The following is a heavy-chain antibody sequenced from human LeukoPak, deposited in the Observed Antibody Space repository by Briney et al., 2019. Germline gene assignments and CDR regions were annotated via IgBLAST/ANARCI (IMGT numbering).Heavy chain of an antibody. CDR2: ISGSGGGT. CDR3: VKNGPVKGWFAEFAY. CDR1: GFIFSDNA. V-gene: IGHV3-23*01. Sequence: EPGGSLRLSCAASGFIFSDNAMSWVRQAPGKGLEWVSSISGSGGGTYYADSVKGRLTISRDNSKNTLYLQVNSLGAEDTAVYYCVKNGPVKGWFAEFAYWGQGTLVTVPS. D-gene: IGHD6-19*01. J-gene: IGHJ4*02.